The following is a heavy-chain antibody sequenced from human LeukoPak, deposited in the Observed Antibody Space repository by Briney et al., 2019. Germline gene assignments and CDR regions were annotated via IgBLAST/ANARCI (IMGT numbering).Heavy chain of an antibody. CDR3: AREMGLNIVATFGY. V-gene: IGHV3-33*01. D-gene: IGHD5-12*01. Sequence: PGGSLRLSCAASGFTFSSYGMHWVRQAPGKGLEWLALIWYDGSSKYYRDSVKGRFTISRDNSKNTLYLQMNSLRDEDTAVYYCAREMGLNIVATFGYWGQGTLVTVSS. CDR2: IWYDGSSK. CDR1: GFTFSSYG. J-gene: IGHJ4*02.